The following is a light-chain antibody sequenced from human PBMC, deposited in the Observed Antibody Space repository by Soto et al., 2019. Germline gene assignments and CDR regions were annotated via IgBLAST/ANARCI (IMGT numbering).Light chain of an antibody. J-gene: IGKJ4*01. V-gene: IGKV4-1*01. CDR1: QCGLASYTNKNH. CDR3: SLSFITPLP. Sequence: RGPINCQSSQCGLASYTNKNHLSWYQQKPGQPPKLVIYWASTRESGVPDRFSGSGSGTDFTLTICCLQAEDVAVYYCSLSFITPLPFGGGTNVDI. CDR2: WAS.